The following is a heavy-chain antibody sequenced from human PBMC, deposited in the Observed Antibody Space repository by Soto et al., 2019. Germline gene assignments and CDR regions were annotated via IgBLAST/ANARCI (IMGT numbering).Heavy chain of an antibody. J-gene: IGHJ6*02. CDR2: ISYDGSNK. Sequence: PGGSLRLSCAASGFTFSSYGMHWVRQAPGKGLEWVAVISYDGSNKYYADSVKGRFTISRDNSKNTLYLQMNSLRAEDTAVYYCAKGDILVRGEVDTAMVEQLYYYYYYGMDVWGQGTTVTVSS. V-gene: IGHV3-30*18. D-gene: IGHD5-18*01. CDR1: GFTFSSYG. CDR3: AKGDILVRGEVDTAMVEQLYYYYYYGMDV.